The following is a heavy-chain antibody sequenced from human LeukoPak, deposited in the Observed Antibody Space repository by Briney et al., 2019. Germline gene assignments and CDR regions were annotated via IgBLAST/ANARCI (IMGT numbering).Heavy chain of an antibody. J-gene: IGHJ3*02. CDR3: ARSTYYDILTGFFGAFDI. CDR1: GYTFTSYD. V-gene: IGHV1-8*01. D-gene: IGHD3-9*01. Sequence: ASVKVSCKASGYTFTSYDINWVRQATGQGLEWMGWMNPNSGNTGYAQKFQGRVTMTRYTSISTAYMELSSLRSEDTAVYYCARSTYYDILTGFFGAFDIWGQGTMVTVSS. CDR2: MNPNSGNT.